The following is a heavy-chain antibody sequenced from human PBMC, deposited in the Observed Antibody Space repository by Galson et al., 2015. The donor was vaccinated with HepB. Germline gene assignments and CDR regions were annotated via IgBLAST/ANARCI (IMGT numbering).Heavy chain of an antibody. V-gene: IGHV4-34*01. J-gene: IGHJ6*03. D-gene: IGHD1-7*01. CDR1: GGALSGSY. Sequence: ETLSLTCGVYGGALSGSYWSWIRQAPGKGLEWIGEINHGGSTNYNPSLKSRITISVATSKNQFSLHLSSVTAADTAVYYCARTALELKSRVYNYYMDVWGNGTPVTVSS. CDR3: ARTALELKSRVYNYYMDV. CDR2: INHGGST.